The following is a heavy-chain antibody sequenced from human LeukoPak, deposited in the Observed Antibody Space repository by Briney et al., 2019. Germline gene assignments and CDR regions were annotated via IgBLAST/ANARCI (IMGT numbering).Heavy chain of an antibody. CDR1: GYTFTGYF. Sequence: ASVKVPCKASGYTFTGYFMHWVRRAPGQGLEWMGWINPNSGGTNYAQMFQGRVTMTRDTSISTAYMELSRLRSDDTAVYYCARYRQAGTLDYWGQGTLVTVSS. V-gene: IGHV1-2*02. CDR3: ARYRQAGTLDY. D-gene: IGHD1-7*01. J-gene: IGHJ4*02. CDR2: INPNSGGT.